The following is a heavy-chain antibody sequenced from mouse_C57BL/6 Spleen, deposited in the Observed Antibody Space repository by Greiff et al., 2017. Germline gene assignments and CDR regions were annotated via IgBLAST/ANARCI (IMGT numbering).Heavy chain of an antibody. CDR1: GYAFSSYW. V-gene: IGHV1-80*01. J-gene: IGHJ4*01. D-gene: IGHD1-1*01. Sequence: QVQLQQSGAELVKPGASVKISCKASGYAFSSYWMNWVKQRPGKGLEWIGQIYPGDGDTNYNGKFKGKATLTADKSSSTAYMQLSSLTSEGSAVYFCARWSYDYDAMDYWGQGTSVTVSS. CDR3: ARWSYDYDAMDY. CDR2: IYPGDGDT.